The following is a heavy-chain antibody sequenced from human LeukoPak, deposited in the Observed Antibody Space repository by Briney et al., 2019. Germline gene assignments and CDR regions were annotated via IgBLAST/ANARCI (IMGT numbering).Heavy chain of an antibody. J-gene: IGHJ4*02. CDR2: ISSNGGST. Sequence: GGSLRLSRAASGFTFSSYAMHWVRQAPGKGLEYVSAISSNGGSTYYANSVKGRFTISRDNSKNTLYLQMGSLRAEDMAVYYCARGLSSSWYSYFDYWGQGTLVTVSS. CDR3: ARGLSSSWYSYFDY. CDR1: GFTFSSYA. V-gene: IGHV3-64*01. D-gene: IGHD6-13*01.